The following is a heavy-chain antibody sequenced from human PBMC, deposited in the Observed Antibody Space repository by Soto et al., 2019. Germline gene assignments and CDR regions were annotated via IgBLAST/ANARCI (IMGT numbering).Heavy chain of an antibody. V-gene: IGHV1-69*02. CDR3: ARGWSRDGYNNGGHFDY. CDR2: IIPIRGIA. Sequence: QVQLVQSGAEVKKPGSSVKVSCKASGGTFSSYTISWVRQAPGQGIEWMGRIIPIRGIANYAQKFQGRVTSTADKSTSTAYMELSSLRSEDTAVYYCARGWSRDGYNNGGHFDYWGQGTLVTVSS. D-gene: IGHD4-4*01. CDR1: GGTFSSYT. J-gene: IGHJ4*02.